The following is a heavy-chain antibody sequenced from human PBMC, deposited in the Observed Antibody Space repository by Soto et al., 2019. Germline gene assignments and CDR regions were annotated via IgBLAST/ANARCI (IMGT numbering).Heavy chain of an antibody. CDR3: ARVLLPIYGGFRGEILHYYYGMDV. J-gene: IGHJ6*02. D-gene: IGHD3-16*01. CDR2: ISYDGSNK. Sequence: QVQLVESGGGVVQPGRSLRLSCAASGFTFSSYAMHWVRQAPGKGLEWVAVISYDGSNKYYADSVKGRFTISRDNSKNTLYLQMNSLRAEDTAMYYCARVLLPIYGGFRGEILHYYYGMDVWGQGTTVTVSS. CDR1: GFTFSSYA. V-gene: IGHV3-30-3*01.